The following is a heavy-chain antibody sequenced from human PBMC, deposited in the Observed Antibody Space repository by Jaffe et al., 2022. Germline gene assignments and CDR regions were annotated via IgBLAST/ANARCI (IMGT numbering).Heavy chain of an antibody. V-gene: IGHV5-51*03. CDR3: MRPDGDYGWEVGIDY. CDR2: IHPGDSDT. CDR1: GYNITNYW. Sequence: EVQLVQSGAEVKKPGESLKISCKASGYNITNYWIGWVRQMSGKGLEWMGMIHPGDSDTRYSPAFQGQVTISADKSSGTAYLRWSSLKGSDTAMYYCMRPDGDYGWEVGIDYWGQGTLVTVSS. D-gene: IGHD4-17*01. J-gene: IGHJ4*02.